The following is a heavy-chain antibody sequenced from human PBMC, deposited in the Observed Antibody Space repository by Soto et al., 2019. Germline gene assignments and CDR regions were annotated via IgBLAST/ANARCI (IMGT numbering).Heavy chain of an antibody. J-gene: IGHJ4*02. D-gene: IGHD4-4*01. CDR2: IYLSDSDT. CDR1: GYSLTTYW. V-gene: IGHV5-51*01. Sequence: GESLKISCKTSGYSLTTYWFAWVRQMPGKGLEWMGIIYLSDSDTIYSPSAQGHFTISADKSIKTAYLQWSSLKASDTAIYYCATTLDYNGYFDHWGQGTQVTVSS. CDR3: ATTLDYNGYFDH.